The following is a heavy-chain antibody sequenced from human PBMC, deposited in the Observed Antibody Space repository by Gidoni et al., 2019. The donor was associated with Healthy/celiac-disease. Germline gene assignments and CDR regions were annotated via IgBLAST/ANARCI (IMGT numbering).Heavy chain of an antibody. V-gene: IGHV3-48*03. Sequence: VQLVESGGGLVQPGGSLRLSCAASGFTFSSYEMNWARKAPGKGLEWVSYISSSGSTIYYADSVKGRFTISRDNAKNSLYLQMNSLRAEDTAVYYCARINYYDSSGYYVSSYYYYGMDVWGQGTTVTVSS. D-gene: IGHD3-22*01. J-gene: IGHJ6*02. CDR1: GFTFSSYE. CDR3: ARINYYDSSGYYVSSYYYYGMDV. CDR2: ISSSGSTI.